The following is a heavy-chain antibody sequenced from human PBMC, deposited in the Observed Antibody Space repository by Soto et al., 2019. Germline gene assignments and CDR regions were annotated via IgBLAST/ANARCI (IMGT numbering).Heavy chain of an antibody. J-gene: IGHJ4*02. CDR2: INAGNGNT. CDR3: ERSIVVATALDY. V-gene: IGHV1-3*01. CDR1: GYTFTGYS. Sequence: ASVKVSSKASGYTFTGYSMDSLRQAPGQRLEWMGWINAGNGNTKYSQKFQGRVTITRDTSASTAYMELSSLRSEDTAVYYCERSIVVATALDYWGQGTLVT. D-gene: IGHD2-21*02.